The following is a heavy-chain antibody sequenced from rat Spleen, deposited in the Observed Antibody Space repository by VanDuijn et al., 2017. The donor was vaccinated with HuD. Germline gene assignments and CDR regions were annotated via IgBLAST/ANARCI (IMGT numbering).Heavy chain of an antibody. CDR1: GFTLSNFY. CDR2: ISTGGGNT. D-gene: IGHD4-3*01. J-gene: IGHJ3*01. V-gene: IGHV5-25*01. CDR3: AVAGYGY. Sequence: EVQLVESGGGFVQPGRSMKLSCAASGFTLSNFYMAWVRQAPTKGLEWVASISTGGGNTHYRDSVKGRFTISRDNAENTAYLQMNSLWSEDTATYYCAVAGYGYWGQGTLVTVS.